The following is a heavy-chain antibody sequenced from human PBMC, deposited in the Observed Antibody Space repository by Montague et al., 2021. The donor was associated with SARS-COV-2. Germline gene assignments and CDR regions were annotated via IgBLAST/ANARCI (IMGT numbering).Heavy chain of an antibody. D-gene: IGHD2/OR15-2a*01. J-gene: IGHJ2*01. V-gene: IGHV4-39*01. CDR3: AKSAWHNWYFDI. CDR1: GDSISRNSYY. CDR2: MPYSGST. Sequence: SETLSLTCTVSGDSISRNSYYWGWIRQPPGKGLEWIGSMPYSGSTYHNPSLKSRVSISVDTSKNQFSLKLSSMTAADTAVHYCAKSAWHNWYFDIWGRGTLVTVSS.